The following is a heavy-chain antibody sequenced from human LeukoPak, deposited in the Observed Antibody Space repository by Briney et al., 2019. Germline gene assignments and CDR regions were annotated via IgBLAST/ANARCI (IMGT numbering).Heavy chain of an antibody. Sequence: GGSLRLSCAASGFTVSSSHMTWVRQAPGKGLEWVSIVYSKGTAYYADSVKGRCTISTDNSKNTVHLHMNSLRGDDTAVYYCATEVPLVYWGQGTLVTVSS. CDR3: ATEVPLVY. J-gene: IGHJ4*02. V-gene: IGHV3-66*03. CDR2: VYSKGTA. D-gene: IGHD6-6*01. CDR1: GFTVSSSH.